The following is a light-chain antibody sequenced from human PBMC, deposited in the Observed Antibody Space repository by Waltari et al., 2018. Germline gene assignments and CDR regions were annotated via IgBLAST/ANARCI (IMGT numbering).Light chain of an antibody. CDR2: GCS. CDR1: SSNIGAGYD. Sequence: QSVLTQPPSVSGAPGQRVTISCTGSSSNIGAGYDVHWYQQPPGTAPKLLLYGCSNLPSGVPDRFSGSKSGTSASLAITGLQAEDEADYYCQSYDSSLSGSRVFGGGTKLTVL. V-gene: IGLV1-40*01. CDR3: QSYDSSLSGSRV. J-gene: IGLJ2*01.